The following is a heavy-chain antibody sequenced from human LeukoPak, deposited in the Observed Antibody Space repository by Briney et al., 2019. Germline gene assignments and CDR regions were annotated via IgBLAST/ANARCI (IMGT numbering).Heavy chain of an antibody. J-gene: IGHJ4*02. V-gene: IGHV3-21*01. CDR1: GFTFSSYS. CDR2: ISSGSIYI. D-gene: IGHD6-19*01. CDR3: ASSSSGHDY. Sequence: GGSLRLSCAASGFTFSSYSMNWVRRAPGKGLEWVSFISSGSIYIYYADSVKGRFTISRDNAKNSLYLQMNSLRVEDTAVYYCASSSSGHDYWGQGTLVTVSS.